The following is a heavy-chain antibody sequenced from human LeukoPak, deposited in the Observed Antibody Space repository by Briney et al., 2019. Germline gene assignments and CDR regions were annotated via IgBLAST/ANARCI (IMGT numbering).Heavy chain of an antibody. V-gene: IGHV4-59*08. Sequence: SETLSLTRTVSGGSISSFHWSWIRQPPGKGLEWIGYIYYSGSTNYNPSLKSRVTMSADTSKNQFSLNLSSVTAADTAVYYCARRGTSGWNFDYWGQGTLVTVSS. CDR2: IYYSGST. D-gene: IGHD6-19*01. CDR3: ARRGTSGWNFDY. J-gene: IGHJ4*02. CDR1: GGSISSFH.